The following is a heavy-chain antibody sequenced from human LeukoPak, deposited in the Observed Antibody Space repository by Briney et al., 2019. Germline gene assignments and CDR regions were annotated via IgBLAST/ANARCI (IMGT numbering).Heavy chain of an antibody. CDR3: AGVVAPHCYFDR. J-gene: IGHJ2*01. CDR2: IYYSGST. D-gene: IGHD2-15*01. Sequence: SETLSLTCTVSGGSISSYYWSWIRQPPGKGLEWIGYIYYSGSTNYNPSLKSRVTISVDTSKNQFSLKLSSVTAADTAVYYCAGVVAPHCYFDRWGRGTLVTVSS. CDR1: GGSISSYY. V-gene: IGHV4-59*01.